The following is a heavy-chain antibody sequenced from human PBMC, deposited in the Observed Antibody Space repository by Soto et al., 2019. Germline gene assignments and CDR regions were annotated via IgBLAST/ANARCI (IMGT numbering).Heavy chain of an antibody. CDR3: ATRLRRLPPREMQAFDI. J-gene: IGHJ3*02. CDR1: GGTFSSYT. D-gene: IGHD4-17*01. V-gene: IGHV1-69*02. CDR2: IIPILGIA. Sequence: QVQLVQSGAEVKKPGSSVKVSCKASGGTFSSYTISWVRQAPGQGLEWMGRIIPILGIANYAQKFQGRVTITADKSTSTAYMELSSLRSEDTAVYYCATRLRRLPPREMQAFDIWGQGTMVTVSS.